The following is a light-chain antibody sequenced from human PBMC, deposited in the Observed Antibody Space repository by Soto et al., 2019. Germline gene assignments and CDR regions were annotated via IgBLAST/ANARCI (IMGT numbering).Light chain of an antibody. V-gene: IGKV3-20*01. CDR1: QSVSSSY. Sequence: EIVLTQSPGTLSLSPGERATLSCRASQSVSSSYLAWYQQKPGQAPRLLIYGASSRATGIPDRFSGSGSGTDFTLTISRLEPEDLAVYDCQQYGSSPVYTFGQGTKLEIK. CDR2: GAS. CDR3: QQYGSSPVYT. J-gene: IGKJ2*01.